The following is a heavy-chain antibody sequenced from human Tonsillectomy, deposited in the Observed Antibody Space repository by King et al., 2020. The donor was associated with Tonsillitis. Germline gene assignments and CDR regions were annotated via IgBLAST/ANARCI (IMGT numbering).Heavy chain of an antibody. V-gene: IGHV4-34*01. CDR1: GGSFSGYY. CDR2: INHSGST. D-gene: IGHD3-10*01. J-gene: IGHJ5*02. Sequence: VQLQQWGAGLLKPSETLSLTCAVYGGSFSGYYWSWIRQPPGTGLEWIGEINHSGSTNYNPPLKSRVTISVDTSKNQFPLKLSSVTAADTAVYYCAVLTWGVLSEGAWGQGTLVTVSS. CDR3: AVLTWGVLSEGA.